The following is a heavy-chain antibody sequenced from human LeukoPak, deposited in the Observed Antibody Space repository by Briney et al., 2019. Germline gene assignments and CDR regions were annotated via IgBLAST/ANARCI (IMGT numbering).Heavy chain of an antibody. CDR2: IFGSGGSS. V-gene: IGHV3-23*01. D-gene: IGHD6-19*01. J-gene: IGHJ4*02. Sequence: GGSLRLSCAASGFTFNSYAMYWVRQAPGKGLEWVSGIFGSGGSSHYADSVKGRFTISRDNSKNTVYLQMNSLRAEDTAVYYCAKTTTGYSSGRFPGWPVDYWGQGTLVTVSS. CDR3: AKTTTGYSSGRFPGWPVDY. CDR1: GFTFNSYA.